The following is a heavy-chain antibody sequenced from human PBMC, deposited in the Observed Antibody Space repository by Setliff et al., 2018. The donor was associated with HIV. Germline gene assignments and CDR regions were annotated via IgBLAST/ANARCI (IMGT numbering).Heavy chain of an antibody. Sequence: SETLSLTCAVYGRSFSGYYWNWIRQSPGKGLEWIGEINHSGSTYYNPSLKSRVSISVDTSKNQFSLKLTSVTAADTAVYYCARNVAATSAFDIWGRGTMVTVSS. CDR1: GRSFSGYY. CDR3: ARNVAATSAFDI. J-gene: IGHJ3*02. CDR2: INHSGST. D-gene: IGHD6-19*01. V-gene: IGHV4-34*01.